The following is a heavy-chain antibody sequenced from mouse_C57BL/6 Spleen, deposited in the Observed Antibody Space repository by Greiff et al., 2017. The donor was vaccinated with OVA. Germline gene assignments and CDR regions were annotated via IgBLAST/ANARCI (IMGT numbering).Heavy chain of an antibody. CDR3: ARNHYGSIYYFDY. V-gene: IGHV1-18*01. D-gene: IGHD1-1*01. J-gene: IGHJ2*01. Sequence: EVKLMESGPELVKPGASVKIPCKASGYTFTDYNMDWVKQSHGKSLEWIGDINPNNGGTIYNQKFKGKATLTVDKSSSTAYMELRSLTSEDTAVYYCARNHYGSIYYFDYGGQGTTLTVSS. CDR1: GYTFTDYN. CDR2: INPNNGGT.